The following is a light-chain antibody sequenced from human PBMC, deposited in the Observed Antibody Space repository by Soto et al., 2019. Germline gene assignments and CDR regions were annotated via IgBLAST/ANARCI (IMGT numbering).Light chain of an antibody. CDR3: QQRSHWPPIT. J-gene: IGKJ5*01. CDR2: DAS. V-gene: IGKV3-11*01. CDR1: QSVSSY. Sequence: PGDRATLSCRASQSVSSYLAWYQQKPGQAPRLLIYDASNRATGIPARFSGSGSGADFTLTISSLEPEDFAVYYCQQRSHWPPITFGQGTRLEIK.